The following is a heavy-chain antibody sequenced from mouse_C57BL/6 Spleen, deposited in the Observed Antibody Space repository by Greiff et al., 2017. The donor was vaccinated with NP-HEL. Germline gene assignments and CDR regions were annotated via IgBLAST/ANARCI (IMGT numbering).Heavy chain of an antibody. Sequence: QVQLQQPGAELVRPGSSVKLSCKASGYTFTSYWMHWVKQRPIQGLEWIGNIDPSDSETHYNQKFKDKATLTVDKSSSTAYMQLSSLTSEDSAVYYCARSGDGSSYGYYAMDYWGQGTSVTVSS. CDR1: GYTFTSYW. V-gene: IGHV1-52*01. CDR3: ARSGDGSSYGYYAMDY. J-gene: IGHJ4*01. CDR2: IDPSDSET. D-gene: IGHD1-1*01.